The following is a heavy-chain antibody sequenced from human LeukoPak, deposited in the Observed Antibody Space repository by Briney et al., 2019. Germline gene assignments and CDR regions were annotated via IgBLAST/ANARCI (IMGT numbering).Heavy chain of an antibody. CDR3: ASRSGSHNGGAFDI. V-gene: IGHV3-20*04. Sequence: GGSLRLSCAASGFTFDDYGMSWVRQAPGKGLEWVSGINWNGGSTGYADSVKGRFTISRDNAKNSLYLQMNSLRAEDTALYYCASRSGSHNGGAFDIWGQGTMVTVSS. D-gene: IGHD1-26*01. J-gene: IGHJ3*02. CDR1: GFTFDDYG. CDR2: INWNGGST.